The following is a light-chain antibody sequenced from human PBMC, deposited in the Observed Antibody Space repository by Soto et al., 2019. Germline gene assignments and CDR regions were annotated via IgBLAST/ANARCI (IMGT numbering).Light chain of an antibody. V-gene: IGKV1-5*01. CDR3: QQYYRSSIT. J-gene: IGKJ5*01. CDR1: QSISSW. Sequence: DIQMTQSPSTVSASVGDRGTITCRASQSISSWLAWYQQKPGKAPKLLIYDASSLESGVPSRFSGSGSGTEFTLTISSLQPDDFATYYCQQYYRSSITFGQGTRLEIK. CDR2: DAS.